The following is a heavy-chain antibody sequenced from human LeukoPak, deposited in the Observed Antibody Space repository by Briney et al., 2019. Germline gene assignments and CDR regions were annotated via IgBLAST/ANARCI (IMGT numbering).Heavy chain of an antibody. CDR3: ARGRRYCSSTSCQGGGDY. CDR1: GGSISSSSYY. Sequence: SETLSLTCTVSGGSISSSSYYWGWIRQPPGKGLEWIGEINHSGSTNYNPSLKSRVTISVDTSKNQFSLKLSSVTAADTAVYYCARGRRYCSSTSCQGGGDYWGQGTLVTVSS. D-gene: IGHD2-2*01. CDR2: INHSGST. V-gene: IGHV4-39*07. J-gene: IGHJ4*02.